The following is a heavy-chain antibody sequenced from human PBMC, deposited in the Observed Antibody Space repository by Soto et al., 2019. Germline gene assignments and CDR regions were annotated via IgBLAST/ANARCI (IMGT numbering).Heavy chain of an antibody. Sequence: ASVKVSCKACGDTFTSYGISWVRQAPGQGLEWMGWISAYNGNTNYAQKLQGRVTMTTDTSTSTAYMELRSLRSDDTAVYYCARRGYCSGGSCYSRLRAFDIWGQGTMVT. CDR3: ARRGYCSGGSCYSRLRAFDI. J-gene: IGHJ3*02. V-gene: IGHV1-18*01. CDR2: ISAYNGNT. CDR1: GDTFTSYG. D-gene: IGHD2-15*01.